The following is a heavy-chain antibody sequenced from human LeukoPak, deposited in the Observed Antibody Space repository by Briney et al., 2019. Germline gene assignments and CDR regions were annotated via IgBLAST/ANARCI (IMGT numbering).Heavy chain of an antibody. CDR1: GYSFNDKY. CDR2: INPNSGGT. J-gene: IGHJ5*02. V-gene: IGHV1-2*02. CDR3: ARAGGRSWFDP. Sequence: ASVKVSCKASGYSFNDKYLHWVRQAPGQGLEWMGSINPNSGGTNYAQKFQGRVTMTTDTSMSTAYVELSRLTSDDTAVYYCARAGGRSWFDPWGQGTLVTVPS.